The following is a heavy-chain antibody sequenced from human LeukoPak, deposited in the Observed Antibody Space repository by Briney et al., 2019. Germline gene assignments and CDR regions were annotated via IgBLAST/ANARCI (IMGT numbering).Heavy chain of an antibody. V-gene: IGHV3-7*01. CDR3: ARDSSIRRWYYDILTGYHYYYYMDV. J-gene: IGHJ6*03. CDR2: IKQDGSEK. CDR1: GFTFSSYW. D-gene: IGHD3-9*01. Sequence: GGSLRLSCAASGFTFSSYWMSWVRQAPGKGLEWVANIKQDGSEKYYVDSVKGRFTISRDNAKNSLYLQMNSLRAEDTAVYYCARDSSIRRWYYDILTGYHYYYYMDVWGKGTTVTVSS.